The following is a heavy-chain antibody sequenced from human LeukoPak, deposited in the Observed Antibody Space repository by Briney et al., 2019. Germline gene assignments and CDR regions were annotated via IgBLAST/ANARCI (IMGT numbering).Heavy chain of an antibody. D-gene: IGHD3-22*01. V-gene: IGHV1-18*01. J-gene: IGHJ3*02. Sequence: ASVKVSCKASGYTFTSYGISWVRKAPGQGLEWMGWISAYNGNANYAQKLQGRVTMTTDTSTSTAYMELRSLRSDDTAVYYCARFSSGYYWNDAFDIWGQGTMVTVSS. CDR2: ISAYNGNA. CDR3: ARFSSGYYWNDAFDI. CDR1: GYTFTSYG.